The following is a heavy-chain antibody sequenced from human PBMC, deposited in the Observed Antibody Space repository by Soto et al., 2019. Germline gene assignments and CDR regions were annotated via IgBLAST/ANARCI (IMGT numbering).Heavy chain of an antibody. CDR3: ARRPVYSNLYDY. J-gene: IGHJ4*02. D-gene: IGHD4-4*01. CDR1: GGSISSGGYY. Sequence: SETLSLTCTVSGGSISSGGYYWSWIRQHPGKGLEWIGYIYYSGSTYYNPSLKSRVTISVDTSKNQFSLKLSSVTAADTAAYYCARRPVYSNLYDYWGQGTLVTVSS. V-gene: IGHV4-31*03. CDR2: IYYSGST.